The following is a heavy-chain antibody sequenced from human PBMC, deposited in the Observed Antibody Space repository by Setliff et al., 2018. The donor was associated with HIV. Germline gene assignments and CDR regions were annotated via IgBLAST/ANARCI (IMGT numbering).Heavy chain of an antibody. CDR2: IDQDESEI. CDR3: VRPPDVMTKVTKANC. V-gene: IGHV3-7*01. D-gene: IGHD4-17*01. Sequence: SLRLSCAASGFMFSKYWMSWVRQAPGKGLEWVATIDQDESEIYYVDSVKGRFTVSRDNAKNSLYLQMNSLRVEDTAVYYCVRPPDVMTKVTKANCWGRGTLVTVSS. J-gene: IGHJ2*01. CDR1: GFMFSKYW.